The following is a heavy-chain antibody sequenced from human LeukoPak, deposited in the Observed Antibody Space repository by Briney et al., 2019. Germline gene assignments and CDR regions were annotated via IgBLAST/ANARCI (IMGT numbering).Heavy chain of an antibody. J-gene: IGHJ2*01. CDR1: GGSISSSSYY. V-gene: IGHV4-39*01. Sequence: SETLTLTCSVSGGSISSSSYYWGWIRRPPGKGLEWIGSIYYSGSTYSNPSLKSRLTISVDTSKNQFSLKLSSVTAADTAVYYCARRKHVLRYFDWLVLEWYFDLWGRGTLVTVSS. CDR3: ARRKHVLRYFDWLVLEWYFDL. CDR2: IYYSGST. D-gene: IGHD3-9*01.